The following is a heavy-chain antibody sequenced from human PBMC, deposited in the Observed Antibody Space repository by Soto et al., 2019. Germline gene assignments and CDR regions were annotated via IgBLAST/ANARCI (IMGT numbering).Heavy chain of an antibody. J-gene: IGHJ4*02. D-gene: IGHD2-15*01. CDR3: AKHRYCSGECSAGFAN. Sequence: EVQLLESGGGLVQPGGSLRLSCAASGFIFSSYAMNWVRQAPGKGLDWVSGISGRGYTIHYADSVKGRFTISRDNAKTPLHLTMSSLRAEDTAVYYCAKHRYCSGECSAGFANWGKGPLVTVSS. V-gene: IGHV3-23*01. CDR2: ISGRGYTI. CDR1: GFIFSSYA.